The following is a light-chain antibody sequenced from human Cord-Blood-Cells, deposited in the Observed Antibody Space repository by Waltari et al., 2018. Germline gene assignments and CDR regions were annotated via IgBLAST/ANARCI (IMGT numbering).Light chain of an antibody. CDR2: GAS. Sequence: EIVLTQSPGTLSLSPGERATLSCRASQSVSSSYLAWYQQKPGQAPRLLIYGASSRATGIPDRFSGSWSGTDFTLTISRLEPEDFAVYYCQQYGSSPPYSFGQGTTLEIK. J-gene: IGKJ2*03. V-gene: IGKV3-20*01. CDR3: QQYGSSPPYS. CDR1: QSVSSSY.